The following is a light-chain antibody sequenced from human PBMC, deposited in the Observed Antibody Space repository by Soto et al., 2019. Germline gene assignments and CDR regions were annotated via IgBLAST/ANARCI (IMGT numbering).Light chain of an antibody. CDR1: SSDVGGYKY. J-gene: IGLJ1*01. Sequence: QSVLTQPASVSGSPGQSITISCTGTSSDVGGYKYVSWCQHHPGKAPKLMIYDVSNRPSGVSNRFSGSKSGNTASLTISGLQADDEADYYCSSYASSGTGVSGTGTKVTVL. V-gene: IGLV2-14*03. CDR2: DVS. CDR3: SSYASSGTGV.